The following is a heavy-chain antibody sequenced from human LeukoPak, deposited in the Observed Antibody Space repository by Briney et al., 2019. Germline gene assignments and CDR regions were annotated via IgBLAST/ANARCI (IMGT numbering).Heavy chain of an antibody. V-gene: IGHV3-23*01. CDR3: VRGQRSCNSATCHLWYFDL. D-gene: IGHD2/OR15-2a*01. Sequence: PGGSLTLSCVASGFSLRRYALSWVRQAPGKALEWVSEISPSSNYKYYADSVKGRFTISRDNSQNTFFLQMNSLGAEDTALYYCVRGQRSCNSATCHLWYFDLWGRGTLVSVSS. CDR1: GFSLRRYA. CDR2: ISPSSNYK. J-gene: IGHJ2*01.